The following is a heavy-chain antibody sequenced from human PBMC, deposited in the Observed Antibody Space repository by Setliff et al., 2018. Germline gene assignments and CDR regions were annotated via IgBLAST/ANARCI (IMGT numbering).Heavy chain of an antibody. CDR3: ARTGTYRYFDY. CDR2: ICHGGDT. V-gene: IGHV4-39*01. J-gene: IGHJ4*02. CDR1: GGSINSGAYY. Sequence: PSETLSLTCTVSGGSINSGAYYWGWIRQPPGKGLEWIGRICHGGDTYYNASLKSRLTISVDTSKNQFSLKLRSVTAADTAVYYCARTGTYRYFDYWGQGALVTVSS. D-gene: IGHD1-1*01.